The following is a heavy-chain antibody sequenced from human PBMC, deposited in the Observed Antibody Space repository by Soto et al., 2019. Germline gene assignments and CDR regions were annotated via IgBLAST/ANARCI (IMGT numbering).Heavy chain of an antibody. CDR1: GGSISSGDYY. V-gene: IGHV4-30-4*01. Sequence: QVQLQESGPGLVKPSQTLSLTCTVSGGSISSGDYYWSWIRQPPGKGLEWIGYIYYSGSTYYNPSLKSRVTISVDTSKNQFSLKLSSVTAADTAVYYCARVVVPAATRGYYYYYYGTDVWGQGTTVTVSS. D-gene: IGHD2-2*01. CDR3: ARVVVPAATRGYYYYYYGTDV. J-gene: IGHJ6*02. CDR2: IYYSGST.